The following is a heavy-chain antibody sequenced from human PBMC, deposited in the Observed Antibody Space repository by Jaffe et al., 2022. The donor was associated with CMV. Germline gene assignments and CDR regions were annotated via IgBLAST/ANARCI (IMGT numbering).Heavy chain of an antibody. D-gene: IGHD6-13*01. CDR3: AHRGRRDSSSWYGDY. Sequence: QITLKESGPTLVKPTQTLTLTCTFSGFSLSTSGVGVGWIRQPPGKALEWLALIYWNDDKRYSPSLKSRLTITKDTSKNQVVLTMTNMDPVDTATYYCAHRGRRDSSSWYGDYWGQGTLVTVSS. CDR1: GFSLSTSGVG. V-gene: IGHV2-5*01. CDR2: IYWNDDK. J-gene: IGHJ4*02.